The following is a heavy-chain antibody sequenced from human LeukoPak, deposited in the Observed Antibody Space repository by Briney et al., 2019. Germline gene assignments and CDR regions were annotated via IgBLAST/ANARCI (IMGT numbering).Heavy chain of an antibody. J-gene: IGHJ4*02. V-gene: IGHV3-23*01. CDR3: TKDYGGDPFDY. D-gene: IGHD4-23*01. CDR2: IGVSDDT. CDR1: GFTFSSYG. Sequence: GGSLRLSCAASGFTFSSYGMSWVRQAPGKGLEWVSVIGVSDDTSYAYSVKGRFTISRDNSKNTLYLQVNSLRVEDTAVYYCTKDYGGDPFDYWGQGTLVTVSS.